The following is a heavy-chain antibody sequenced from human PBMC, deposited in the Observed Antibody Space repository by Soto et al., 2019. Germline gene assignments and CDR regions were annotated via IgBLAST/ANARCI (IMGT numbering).Heavy chain of an antibody. Sequence: PSETLSLTCTVSGGSISSSSYYWGWIRQPPGKGLEWIGSIYYSGSTYYNPSLKSRVTISVDTSKNQFSLKLSSVTAADTAVYYCASDRITIFGVVIPSYYFDYWGQGTLVTVSS. CDR1: GGSISSSSYY. J-gene: IGHJ4*02. CDR3: ASDRITIFGVVIPSYYFDY. D-gene: IGHD3-3*01. CDR2: IYYSGST. V-gene: IGHV4-39*01.